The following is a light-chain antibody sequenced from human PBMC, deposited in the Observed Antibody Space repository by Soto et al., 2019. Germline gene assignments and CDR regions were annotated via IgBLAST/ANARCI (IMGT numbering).Light chain of an antibody. CDR1: QSVSSSY. Sequence: EIVLTQSPGTLSLSPGERATLSCRASQSVSSSYLAWYQQKPGQAPRLLIYGASSRATGIPDRFSGSGSGTDFTLTISRLEPEDFAVYYCKQYGSSSFFGGGTKVEIK. CDR3: KQYGSSSF. V-gene: IGKV3-20*01. J-gene: IGKJ4*01. CDR2: GAS.